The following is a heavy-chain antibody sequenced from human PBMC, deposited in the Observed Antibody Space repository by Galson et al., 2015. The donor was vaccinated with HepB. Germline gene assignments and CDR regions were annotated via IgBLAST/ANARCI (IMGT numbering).Heavy chain of an antibody. CDR3: ARARWNYYDSSGYYGDFDY. D-gene: IGHD3-22*01. V-gene: IGHV1-69*13. J-gene: IGHJ4*02. Sequence: SVKVSCKTSGGTFSSYAISWVRQAPGQGLEWTGGITPIFGTANYAQKFQGRVTITADESTSTAYMELSSLRSEDTAVYYCARARWNYYDSSGYYGDFDYWGQGTLVTVSS. CDR2: ITPIFGTA. CDR1: GGTFSSYA.